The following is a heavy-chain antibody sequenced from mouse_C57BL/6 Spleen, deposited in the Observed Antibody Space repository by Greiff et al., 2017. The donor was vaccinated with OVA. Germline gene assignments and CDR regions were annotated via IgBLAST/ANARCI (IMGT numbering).Heavy chain of an antibody. Sequence: QVQLQQSGPELVQPGASVKISCKASGYAFSSSWMNWVKQRPGKGLEWIGRIYPGDGDTNYNGKFKGKATLTADKSSSTAYMQLSSLTSEDSAVYVCARPTVVATRYFDVWGTGTTVTVSS. CDR2: IYPGDGDT. J-gene: IGHJ1*03. V-gene: IGHV1-82*01. CDR1: GYAFSSSW. CDR3: ARPTVVATRYFDV. D-gene: IGHD1-1*01.